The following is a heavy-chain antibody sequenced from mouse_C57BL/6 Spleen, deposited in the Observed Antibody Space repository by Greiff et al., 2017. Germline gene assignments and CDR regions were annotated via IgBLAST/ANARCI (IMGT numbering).Heavy chain of an antibody. V-gene: IGHV3-6*01. CDR2: ISYDGSN. CDR1: GYSITSGYY. J-gene: IGHJ3*01. Sequence: VQLKESGPGLVKPSQSLSLTCSVTGYSITSGYYWNWIRQFPGNKLEWMGYISYDGSNNYNPSLKNRISITRDTSKNQFFLKLNSVTTEDTATYYCVYYSNYGGFAYWGQGTLVTVSA. D-gene: IGHD2-5*01. CDR3: VYYSNYGGFAY.